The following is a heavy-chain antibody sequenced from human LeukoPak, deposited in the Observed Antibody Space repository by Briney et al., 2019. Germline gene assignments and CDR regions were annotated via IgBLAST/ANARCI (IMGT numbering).Heavy chain of an antibody. CDR2: ISSSSSYI. CDR1: GFTFSSYS. CDR3: ARDSPGYCSGGSCYGLDY. D-gene: IGHD2-15*01. Sequence: GGSLRLSCAASGFTFSSYSMNWVRQAPGKGPEWVSSISSSSSYIYYADSVKGRFTISRDNAKNSLYLQMNSLRAEDTAVYYCARDSPGYCSGGSCYGLDYWGQGTLVTVSS. J-gene: IGHJ4*02. V-gene: IGHV3-21*01.